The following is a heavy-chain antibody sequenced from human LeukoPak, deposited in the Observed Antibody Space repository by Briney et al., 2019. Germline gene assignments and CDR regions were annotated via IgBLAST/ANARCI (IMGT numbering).Heavy chain of an antibody. Sequence: GASVTVSCKASGYTFNKYGISWVRQAPGQGLEWMGWISCYNGDTRYAQKLQGRVTMTTDTSTSTVHMELRSLRSDDTAVYYCARDPSNTSGYNVYFDYWGQGTLVTVSS. CDR3: ARDPSNTSGYNVYFDY. V-gene: IGHV1-18*01. J-gene: IGHJ4*02. CDR1: GYTFNKYG. D-gene: IGHD2-2*02. CDR2: ISCYNGDT.